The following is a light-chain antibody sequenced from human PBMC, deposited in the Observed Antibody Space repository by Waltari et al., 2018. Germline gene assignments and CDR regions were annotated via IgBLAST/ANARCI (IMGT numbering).Light chain of an antibody. Sequence: EIVMTQSPATLSVSPGETATLSCRASQSVSSNVAWYQKKPGQAPRPLIYDASTRATSIPAKFRGSGSGTEFTLTINSLQSEDFAVYYFQQYNRWPPITFGHGTRLEIK. CDR1: QSVSSN. J-gene: IGKJ5*01. V-gene: IGKV3-15*01. CDR3: QQYNRWPPIT. CDR2: DAS.